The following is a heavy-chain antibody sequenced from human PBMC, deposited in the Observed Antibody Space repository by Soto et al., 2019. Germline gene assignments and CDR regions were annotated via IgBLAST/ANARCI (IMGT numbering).Heavy chain of an antibody. CDR2: IKQDGSEK. J-gene: IGHJ4*02. Sequence: HPGGSLRLSCAASGFTFSSYWMSWVRQAPGKGLEWVANIKQDGSEKYDVDSGKGRFTISRDNAKNSLYLQMNSLRAEDTAVYYCARLSVGGVIEPSDYWGQGTLVTVSS. D-gene: IGHD3-16*02. CDR3: ARLSVGGVIEPSDY. CDR1: GFTFSSYW. V-gene: IGHV3-7*05.